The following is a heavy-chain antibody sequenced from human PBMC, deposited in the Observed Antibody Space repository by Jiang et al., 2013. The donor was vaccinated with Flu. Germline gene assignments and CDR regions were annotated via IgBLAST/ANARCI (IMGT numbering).Heavy chain of an antibody. Sequence: GAEVKKPGASVKVSCKVSGYTLTDFSMHWVRQAPGKGLEWMGGFDPEEGETIYAQKFQGRVTMTEDSSTDTAYMELSSLRPEDTAVYYCATDWGLRGDLWLGGAFDHWGQGTLVTVSS. CDR2: FDPEEGET. V-gene: IGHV1-24*01. CDR3: ATDWGLRGDLWLGGAFDH. D-gene: IGHD3-16*01. J-gene: IGHJ4*02. CDR1: GYTLTDFS.